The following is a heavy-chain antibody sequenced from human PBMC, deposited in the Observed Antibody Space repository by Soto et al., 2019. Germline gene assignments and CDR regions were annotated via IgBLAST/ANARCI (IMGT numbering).Heavy chain of an antibody. CDR2: IVPMFGIP. D-gene: IGHD6-6*01. Sequence: QFQLVQSGAEVKKPGSSVKVSCKASVGTFSSYAINWVRQSPGQGLEWMGRIVPMFGIPNFAPKFKGRVTMTADRSTTTAYMELSSLRSEDTAVYYCASGPYTSSSGGYYYYYMDVWGKGTTVTVSS. CDR1: VGTFSSYA. CDR3: ASGPYTSSSGGYYYYYMDV. J-gene: IGHJ6*03. V-gene: IGHV1-69*02.